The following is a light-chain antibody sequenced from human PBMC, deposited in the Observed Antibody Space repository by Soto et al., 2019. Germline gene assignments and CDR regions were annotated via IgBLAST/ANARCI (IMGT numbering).Light chain of an antibody. CDR1: SSDVGGYNY. CDR3: FSFTTDWTHV. J-gene: IGLJ1*01. V-gene: IGLV2-14*01. CDR2: EVS. Sequence: QSVLAQPASVSGSAGQSIAISCTGTSSDVGGYNYVSWYQQHPGKAPKLLLSEVSKRPSGVSDRFSGSKSGTAASLTISGLQTEDEADYFCFSFTTDWTHVFGTGTKVTVL.